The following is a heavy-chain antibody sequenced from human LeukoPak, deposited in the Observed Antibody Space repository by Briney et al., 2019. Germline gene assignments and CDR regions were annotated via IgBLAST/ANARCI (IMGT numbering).Heavy chain of an antibody. CDR3: ARGPTIYDSSGPYFDY. V-gene: IGHV3-7*03. Sequence: PGGSLRLSCAASGFSLSSHWMSWVRQAPGNGLEWVGNIKQEGSEKYYVDSVKGRCTISRDNAENTLYLQMNSLRAEDTAVYYCARGPTIYDSSGPYFDYWGQGTLVTVSS. D-gene: IGHD3-22*01. CDR2: IKQEGSEK. CDR1: GFSLSSHW. J-gene: IGHJ4*02.